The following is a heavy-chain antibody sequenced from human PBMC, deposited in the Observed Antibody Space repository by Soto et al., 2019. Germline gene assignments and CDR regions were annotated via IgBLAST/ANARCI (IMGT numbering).Heavy chain of an antibody. CDR2: ITDTGGDT. Sequence: PGGSLRLSCVASGITSGSRAMSWVRQASGEGLEWVSTITDTGGDTKYADSVRGRFTMSRDNSKKTLYLQMNSLRVEDSALYYCARGSTDSYPGSRIFDFCGRGTLGTVSS. D-gene: IGHD3-10*01. V-gene: IGHV3-23*01. CDR3: ARGSTDSYPGSRIFDF. J-gene: IGHJ4*02. CDR1: GITSGSRA.